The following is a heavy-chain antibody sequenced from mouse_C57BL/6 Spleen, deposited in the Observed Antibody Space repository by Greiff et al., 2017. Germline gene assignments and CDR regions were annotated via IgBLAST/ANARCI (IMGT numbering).Heavy chain of an antibody. J-gene: IGHJ2*01. V-gene: IGHV1-74*01. D-gene: IGHD1-1*02. CDR3: AIMGGYGD. CDR1: GYTFTSYW. Sequence: QVQLQHPGADLVQPGASVTVSCKASGYTFTSYWMHWVKQRPGQGLEWLGRIHPSDSATNYNQKFNSKATLTVDKSSSTAYMQLSSLTSADAAVYYCAIMGGYGDWGQGTTLTVSS. CDR2: IHPSDSAT.